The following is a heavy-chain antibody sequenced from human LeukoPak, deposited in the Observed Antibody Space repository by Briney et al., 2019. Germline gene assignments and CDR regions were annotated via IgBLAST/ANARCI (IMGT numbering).Heavy chain of an antibody. CDR1: GFTFSSYS. Sequence: GGSLRLSCAASGFTFSSYSMSWVRQAPGKGLEWVSSISSSSSYIYYADSVKGRFTISRDNAKNSLYLQMNSLRAEDAAVYYCAGNYGSGSYYWSYYYYGMDVWGQGTTVTVSS. J-gene: IGHJ6*02. D-gene: IGHD3-10*01. CDR2: ISSSSSYI. V-gene: IGHV3-21*01. CDR3: AGNYGSGSYYWSYYYYGMDV.